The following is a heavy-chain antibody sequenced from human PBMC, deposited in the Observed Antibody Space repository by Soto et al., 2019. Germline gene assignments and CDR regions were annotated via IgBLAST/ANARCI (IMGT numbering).Heavy chain of an antibody. J-gene: IGHJ6*02. CDR3: ARGLGYCSSTSCWGV. CDR1: GYTFTGYY. D-gene: IGHD2-2*01. Sequence: WASVKVSCKASGYTFTGYYMHWVRQAPGQGLEWMGWINPNSGGTNYAQKFQGRVTMTRDTSISTAYMELSRLRSDDTAVYYCARGLGYCSSTSCWGVWGQGTTVTVSS. CDR2: INPNSGGT. V-gene: IGHV1-2*02.